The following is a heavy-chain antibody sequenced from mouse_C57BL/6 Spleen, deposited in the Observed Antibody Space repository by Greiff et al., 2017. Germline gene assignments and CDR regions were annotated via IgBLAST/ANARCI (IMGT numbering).Heavy chain of an antibody. V-gene: IGHV1-82*01. CDR1: GYAFSSSW. J-gene: IGHJ2*01. CDR2: IYPGDGDT. D-gene: IGHD2-5*01. CDR3: ARYYSNLYYFDY. Sequence: QVQLQQSGPELVKPGASVKISCKASGYAFSSSWMNWVKQRPGKGLEWIGRIYPGDGDTNYNGKFKGKATLTADKSSSTAYMQLSSLTSEDSAVYFSARYYSNLYYFDYWGQGTTLTVSS.